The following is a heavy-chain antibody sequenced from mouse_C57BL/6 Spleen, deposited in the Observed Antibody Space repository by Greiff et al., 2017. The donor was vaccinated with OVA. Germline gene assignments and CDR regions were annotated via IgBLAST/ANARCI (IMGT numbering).Heavy chain of an antibody. CDR1: GYAFTNYL. V-gene: IGHV1-54*01. CDR3: ARSSYYDGSSCLYYFDY. J-gene: IGHJ2*01. CDR2: INPGSGGT. D-gene: IGHD1-1*01. Sequence: QVQLQQSGAELVRPGTSVKVSCKASGYAFTNYLIEWVKQRPGQGLEWIGVINPGSGGTNYNEKFKGKATLTADKSSSTAYMQLRSLTSEDSAVYFCARSSYYDGSSCLYYFDYWGQGTTLTVSS.